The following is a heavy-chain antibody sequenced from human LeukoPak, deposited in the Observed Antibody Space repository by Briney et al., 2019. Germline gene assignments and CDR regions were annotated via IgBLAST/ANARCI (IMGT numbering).Heavy chain of an antibody. Sequence: SQTLSLTCTVSGGSISSGGYYWSWIRQPPGKGLEWIGYIYHSGSTYYNPSLKSRVTISVDRSKNQFSLKLSSVTAADTAVYYCAKDDFSNSASDYWGQGTLVTVSS. CDR1: GGSISSGGYY. V-gene: IGHV4-30-2*01. D-gene: IGHD4-11*01. J-gene: IGHJ4*02. CDR2: IYHSGST. CDR3: AKDDFSNSASDY.